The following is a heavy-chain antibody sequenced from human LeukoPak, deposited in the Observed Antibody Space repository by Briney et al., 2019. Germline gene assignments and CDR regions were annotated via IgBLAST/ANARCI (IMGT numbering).Heavy chain of an antibody. CDR3: ARDHGYCSSTTCYGVMGWFDL. CDR1: GFTFSSYS. CDR2: VSTSGSYI. D-gene: IGHD2-2*01. V-gene: IGHV3-21*01. Sequence: PGGSLRLSCAASGFTFSSYSMNWVRQAPGKGLEWVSSVSTSGSYIYYADSVKGRFTISRDNAKDSLYLQVSSLRAEDTAVYYCARDHGYCSSTTCYGVMGWFDLWGQGTLVTVSS. J-gene: IGHJ5*02.